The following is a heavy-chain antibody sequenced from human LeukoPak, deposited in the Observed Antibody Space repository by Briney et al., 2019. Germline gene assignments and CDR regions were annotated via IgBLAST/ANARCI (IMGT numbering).Heavy chain of an antibody. CDR3: ARDRDLYGSGSPSFDY. D-gene: IGHD3-10*01. Sequence: ASVKVSCKASGYTFTSYGISWVRQAPGQGLEWMGLISAYNGNTNYAQKLQGRVTMTTDTSTSTAYMELRSLRSDDTAVYYCARDRDLYGSGSPSFDYWGQGTLVTVSS. J-gene: IGHJ4*02. CDR1: GYTFTSYG. CDR2: ISAYNGNT. V-gene: IGHV1-18*01.